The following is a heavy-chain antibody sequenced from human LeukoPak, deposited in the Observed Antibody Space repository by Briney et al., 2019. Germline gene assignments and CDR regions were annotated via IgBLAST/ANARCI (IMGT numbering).Heavy chain of an antibody. CDR2: INPNSGGT. CDR1: GYTFTGYY. J-gene: IGHJ3*02. V-gene: IGHV1-2*02. CDR3: ARVMSGSPVPFDI. D-gene: IGHD1-26*01. Sequence: GASVKVSCKASGYTFTGYYMHWVRQAPGRGLEWMGWINPNSGGTNYAQKFQGRVTMTRDTSISTAYMELSRLRSDDTAVYYCARVMSGSPVPFDIWGQGTMVTVSS.